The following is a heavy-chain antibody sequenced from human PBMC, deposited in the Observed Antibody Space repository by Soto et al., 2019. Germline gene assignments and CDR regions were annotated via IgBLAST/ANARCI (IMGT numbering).Heavy chain of an antibody. CDR3: FRENYFSYHGMDV. CDR1: GFAFSGST. J-gene: IGHJ6*02. Sequence: GGSLRLSCAGSGFAFSGSTIHWGRQASGKGLEWVVRIRSKANSCATAYAASAKGRFIISRDDSMSTAYLQMDSLKIEDTAVYYCFRENYFSYHGMDVWGQGTTVTVSS. CDR2: IRSKANSCAT. V-gene: IGHV3-73*01.